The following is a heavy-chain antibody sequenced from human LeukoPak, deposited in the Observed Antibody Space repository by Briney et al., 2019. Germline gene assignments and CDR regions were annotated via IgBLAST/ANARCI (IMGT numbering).Heavy chain of an antibody. CDR2: IRTKGLGETA. D-gene: IGHD1-26*01. V-gene: IGHV3-49*04. CDR3: SRNSGTYRGYGMDV. CDR1: GFIFRDRA. J-gene: IGHJ6*02. Sequence: KPGQSLTLSCTASGFIFRDRAMSWVRQAPGKGLKWVGFIRTKGLGETAEYAASVKDRFTISRDDSNNIAYLHMNSLKTEDTAVYYCSRNSGTYRGYGMDVWGQGTPVTVSS.